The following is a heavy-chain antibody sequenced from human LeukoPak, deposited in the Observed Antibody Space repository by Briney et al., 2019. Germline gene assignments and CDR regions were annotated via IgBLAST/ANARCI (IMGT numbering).Heavy chain of an antibody. D-gene: IGHD1-26*01. CDR1: GYTFTGYY. Sequence: ASVKVSCKASGYTFTGYYMHWVRQAPGQGLEWMGWINPNSGGTNYEQKFEGRVTMTRDTSISTAYMALRRLRSDDTAVYYCARPYRYSGSYPYFDYWGQGTLVTVSS. CDR2: INPNSGGT. CDR3: ARPYRYSGSYPYFDY. V-gene: IGHV1-2*02. J-gene: IGHJ4*02.